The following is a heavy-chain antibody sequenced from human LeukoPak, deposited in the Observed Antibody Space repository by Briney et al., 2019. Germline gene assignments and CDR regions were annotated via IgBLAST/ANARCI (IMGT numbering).Heavy chain of an antibody. CDR1: GYTVTTNY. D-gene: IGHD3-22*01. CDR2: LYASGLT. V-gene: IGHV3-66*01. J-gene: IGHJ4*02. Sequence: GGSLRLSCAASGYTVTTNYMTWVRQAPGKGLEWVSHLYASGLTQYADSVKGRFTISRDSSKNTLYLQMDKLRIDDTAVYYCARFASSVSSHPVDYWGRGNLVAVSS. CDR3: ARFASSVSSHPVDY.